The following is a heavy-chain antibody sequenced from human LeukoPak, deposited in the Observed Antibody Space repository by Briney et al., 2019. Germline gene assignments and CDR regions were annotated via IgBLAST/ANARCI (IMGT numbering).Heavy chain of an antibody. CDR1: GFTFDDYA. CDR3: AKGTSIAEEWLYYYYGMDV. Sequence: AGGSLRLSCAASGFTFDDYAMPWVRQAPGKGLEWVSGISWNSGSIGYPDSVKGRFTISRGNAKNSLYLQMNSLRAEDTALYYCAKGTSIAEEWLYYYYGMDVWGQGTTVTVSS. J-gene: IGHJ6*02. CDR2: ISWNSGSI. V-gene: IGHV3-9*01. D-gene: IGHD6-6*01.